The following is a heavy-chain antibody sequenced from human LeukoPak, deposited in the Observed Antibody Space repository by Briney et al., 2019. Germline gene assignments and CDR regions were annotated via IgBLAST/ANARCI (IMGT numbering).Heavy chain of an antibody. CDR3: ARGSYSSSWRTPPLGMDV. CDR2: IYYSGST. D-gene: IGHD6-13*01. Sequence: ETLSLTCTVSGGSISSYYWSWIRQPPGMGLEWIGYIYYSGSTDYNPSLRSRVTISVDTSKNQFSLKLSSVTAADTAVYYCARGSYSSSWRTPPLGMDVWGQGTTATVSS. J-gene: IGHJ6*02. V-gene: IGHV4-59*08. CDR1: GGSISSYY.